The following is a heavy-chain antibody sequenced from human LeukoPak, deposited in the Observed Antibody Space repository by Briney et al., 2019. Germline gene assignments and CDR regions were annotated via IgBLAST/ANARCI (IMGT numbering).Heavy chain of an antibody. CDR3: AREGDCSGGSCYSDQYFQH. D-gene: IGHD2-15*01. CDR1: GDSISIYY. J-gene: IGHJ1*01. Sequence: PSETLSLTCTVSGDSISIYYWSWIRQPPGKGLEWIGCIYHSGSTNYNPSLKSRVTISVDTSKNQFSLKLSSVTAADTAVYYCAREGDCSGGSCYSDQYFQHWGQGTLVTVSS. V-gene: IGHV4-59*01. CDR2: IYHSGST.